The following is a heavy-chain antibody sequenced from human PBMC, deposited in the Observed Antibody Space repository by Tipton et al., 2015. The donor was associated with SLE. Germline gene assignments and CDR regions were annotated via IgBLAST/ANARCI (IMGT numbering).Heavy chain of an antibody. CDR1: GGSFSGYY. CDR3: ARGRLGAFDY. J-gene: IGHJ4*02. V-gene: IGHV4-34*01. CDR2: INHSGST. Sequence: TLSLTCAVYGGSFSGYYWSWIRQPPGKGLEWIGEINHSGSTNYNPSLKSRVTISVDTSKNQFSLKLSSVTAADTAVYYCARGRLGAFDYWGQGTLVTVSS. D-gene: IGHD3-16*01.